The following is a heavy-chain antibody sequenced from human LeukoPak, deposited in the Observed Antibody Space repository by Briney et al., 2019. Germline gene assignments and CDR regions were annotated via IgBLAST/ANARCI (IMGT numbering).Heavy chain of an antibody. D-gene: IGHD6-19*01. CDR2: IYYSGST. Sequence: SETLSLTCTVSGGSVSSGSYYWSRIRQPPGKGLEWIGYIYYSGSTNYNPSLKSRVTISVDTSKNQFSLKLSSVTAADTAVYYCASQQWLVTRPFDYWGQGTLVTVSS. V-gene: IGHV4-61*01. CDR1: GGSVSSGSYY. J-gene: IGHJ4*02. CDR3: ASQQWLVTRPFDY.